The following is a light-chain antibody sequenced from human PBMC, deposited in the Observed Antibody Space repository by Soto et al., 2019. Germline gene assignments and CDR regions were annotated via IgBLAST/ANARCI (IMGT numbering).Light chain of an antibody. J-gene: IGKJ4*01. CDR2: KTS. CDR1: QSIDSW. CDR3: QQYKSFSLT. V-gene: IGKV1-5*03. Sequence: DIQMTQSPSTLSASVGDRVTITCRASQSIDSWLAWYQQKPGKAPNLLIYKTSNLESGGPSRFSGSGSGTEFSLTISSLQPDDFATYYCQQYKSFSLTFGGGTRVEVK.